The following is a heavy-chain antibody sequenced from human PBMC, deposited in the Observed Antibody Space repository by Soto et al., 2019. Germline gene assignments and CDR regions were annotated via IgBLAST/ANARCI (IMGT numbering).Heavy chain of an antibody. CDR2: IYPGDSDT. CDR3: ARLPGVRGVFDGFNV. J-gene: IGHJ3*01. V-gene: IGHV5-51*01. CDR1: GYSFAGYW. D-gene: IGHD3-10*01. Sequence: GESLTISCKGSGYSFAGYWIGWVRQMPGKGLDWMGVIYPGDSDTRYSPSFHGQVTISADKSISTAYLQWSSLKASDTAMYFCARLPGVRGVFDGFNVWGQGTMGTVS.